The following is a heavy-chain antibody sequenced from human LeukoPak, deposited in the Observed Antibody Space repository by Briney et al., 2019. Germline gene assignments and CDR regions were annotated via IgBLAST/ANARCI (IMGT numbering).Heavy chain of an antibody. CDR1: GGTFSSYE. CDR3: ARDRRYYGSGDETSRGSPFDY. Sequence: ASVKVSCKASGGTFSSYEISWVRQAPGQGLEWMGGIIPMFGTAKYAQKLQGRVTMTTDTSTSTAYMELRSLRSDDTAVYYCARDRRYYGSGDETSRGSPFDYWGQGTLVTVSS. V-gene: IGHV1-69*05. J-gene: IGHJ4*02. CDR2: IIPMFGTA. D-gene: IGHD3-10*01.